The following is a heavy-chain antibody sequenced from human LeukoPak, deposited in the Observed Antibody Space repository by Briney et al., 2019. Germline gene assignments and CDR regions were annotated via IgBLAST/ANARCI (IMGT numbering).Heavy chain of an antibody. Sequence: SETLSLTCTVSGGSISSSSYYWGWIRQPPGKGLEWIGSIYYSGSTYYNPSLKSRVTISVDTSKNQFSLKLSSVTAADTAVYYCARVAVSSGYYYPYYYGMDVWGQGTTVTVSS. CDR2: IYYSGST. D-gene: IGHD3-22*01. J-gene: IGHJ6*02. CDR3: ARVAVSSGYYYPYYYGMDV. CDR1: GGSISSSSYY. V-gene: IGHV4-39*01.